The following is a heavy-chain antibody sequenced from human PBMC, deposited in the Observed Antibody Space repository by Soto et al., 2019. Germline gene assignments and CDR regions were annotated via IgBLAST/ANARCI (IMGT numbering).Heavy chain of an antibody. D-gene: IGHD3-22*01. Sequence: SETLSLTCTVSGGSILDSTYYWAWIRQSPGKGLAWIGTIFNSGGTFYTPSLKSRVTMSVDTSNNQFSLKLSSVTAADTAVYYCARQASGYYYGWFDPWGQGTLVTVSS. CDR3: ARQASGYYYGWFDP. V-gene: IGHV4-39*01. CDR1: GGSILDSTYY. CDR2: IFNSGGT. J-gene: IGHJ5*02.